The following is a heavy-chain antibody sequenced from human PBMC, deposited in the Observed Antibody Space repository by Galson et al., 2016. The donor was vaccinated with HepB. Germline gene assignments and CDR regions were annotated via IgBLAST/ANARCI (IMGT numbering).Heavy chain of an antibody. Sequence: PALVKPTQTLTVTCSFSGFSLRSSGMCVSWIRQPPGKAPEWPARIDWDDEKFYDSSLKTRLSVSKDTSKNQVVLTMTNMAPVDTATYYCARLYGMGANPYYFDFWGQGILVTVSS. CDR3: ARLYGMGANPYYFDF. J-gene: IGHJ4*02. CDR2: IDWDDEK. CDR1: GFSLRSSGMC. V-gene: IGHV2-70*17. D-gene: IGHD1-26*01.